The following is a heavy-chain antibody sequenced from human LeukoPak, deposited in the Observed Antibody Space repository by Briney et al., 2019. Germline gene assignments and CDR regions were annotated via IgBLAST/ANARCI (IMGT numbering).Heavy chain of an antibody. J-gene: IGHJ4*02. Sequence: GGSLRLSCAASGFTFSLYEMNWVRQAPGKGLEWVSYISTSGSTKYYADSVMGRFTISRDNAKNLLFLQMNSLRAEDTAVYYCATMTTVTTPIDYWGQGTLVTVSS. D-gene: IGHD4-17*01. CDR2: ISTSGSTK. CDR3: ATMTTVTTPIDY. V-gene: IGHV3-48*03. CDR1: GFTFSLYE.